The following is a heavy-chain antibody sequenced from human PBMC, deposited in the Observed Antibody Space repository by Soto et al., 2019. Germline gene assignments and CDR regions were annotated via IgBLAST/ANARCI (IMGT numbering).Heavy chain of an antibody. CDR1: GFAFSTYG. Sequence: PWGSLRLSCAASGFAFSTYGLHWVRQAPSQELEWVAIITSDVNYKYYADSVKGRFTISRDNSKNTLFLQMNSLRAEDTAVYYCAKGGSFDIWGQGTLVTVSS. D-gene: IGHD3-16*01. CDR3: AKGGSFDI. CDR2: ITSDVNYK. V-gene: IGHV3-30*18. J-gene: IGHJ4*02.